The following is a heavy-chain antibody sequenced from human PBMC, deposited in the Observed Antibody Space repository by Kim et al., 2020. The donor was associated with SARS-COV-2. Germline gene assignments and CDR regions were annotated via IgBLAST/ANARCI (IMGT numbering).Heavy chain of an antibody. J-gene: IGHJ6*02. CDR2: ISGHGRDT. CDR1: GFSLSNTA. V-gene: IGHV3-23*01. D-gene: IGHD1-26*01. Sequence: GGSLRLSCAVSGFSLSNTAMNWVRQAPGKGLEWVSAISGHGRDTYYGDSVKGRLTISRDTSTNTLDLQMNSLRAEDTAVYYCAKDVWDYSGMDAWGQGTTVTVSS. CDR3: AKDVWDYSGMDA.